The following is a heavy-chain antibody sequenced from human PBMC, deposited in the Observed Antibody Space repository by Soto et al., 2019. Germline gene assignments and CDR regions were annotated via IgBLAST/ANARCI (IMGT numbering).Heavy chain of an antibody. Sequence: QVQLVQSGAEVKKPGASVKVSCKASGYTFTTYTMHWVRQAPGQRLEWMGWINADNGNTKYSQEFQGRVTITRDTSASTAYMELSSLRSEDTAVYYSARDWEYSGYAQPDYWGQGTLVTVSS. J-gene: IGHJ4*02. CDR1: GYTFTTYT. CDR2: INADNGNT. D-gene: IGHD5-12*01. CDR3: ARDWEYSGYAQPDY. V-gene: IGHV1-3*01.